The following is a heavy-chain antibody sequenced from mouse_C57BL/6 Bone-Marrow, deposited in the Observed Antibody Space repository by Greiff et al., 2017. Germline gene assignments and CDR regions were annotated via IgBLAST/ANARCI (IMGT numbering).Heavy chain of an antibody. CDR2: INPNNGGT. CDR3: AREGNYVGWFAY. V-gene: IGHV1-26*01. D-gene: IGHD2-1*01. J-gene: IGHJ3*01. CDR1: GYTFTDYY. Sequence: EVQLQQSGPELVKPGASVKISCKASGYTFTDYYMNWVKQSHGKSLEWIGDINPNNGGTSYNQKFKGKATLTVDKSSSTAYMELRSLPSEDSAVYYCAREGNYVGWFAYWGQGTLVTVSA.